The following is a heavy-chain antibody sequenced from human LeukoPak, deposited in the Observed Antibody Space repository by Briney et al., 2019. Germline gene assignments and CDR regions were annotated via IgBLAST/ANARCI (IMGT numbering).Heavy chain of an antibody. V-gene: IGHV1-58*01. CDR1: GFTFTSSA. CDR3: AAEIGAAAGTED. Sequence: SVKVSCKASGFTFTSSAVQWVRQARGQRLEWIGWIVVGSGNTNYAQKLQERVTITRDMSTSTAYMELSSLRSEDTAVYYCAAEIGAAAGTEDWGQGTLVTVSS. D-gene: IGHD6-13*01. J-gene: IGHJ4*02. CDR2: IVVGSGNT.